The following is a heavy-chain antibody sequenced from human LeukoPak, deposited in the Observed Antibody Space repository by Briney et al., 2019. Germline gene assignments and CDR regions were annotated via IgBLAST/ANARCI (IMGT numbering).Heavy chain of an antibody. D-gene: IGHD2-2*01. Sequence: GGSLRLSCAASGFTFSSYGMHWVRQAPGKGLEWVAFIRYDGSNKYYADSVKGRFTTSRDNSKNTLYLQMNSLRAEDTAVYYCAKWPRSAYCSSTSCYDYYYYMDVWGKGTTVTVSS. CDR2: IRYDGSNK. CDR3: AKWPRSAYCSSTSCYDYYYYMDV. V-gene: IGHV3-30*02. CDR1: GFTFSSYG. J-gene: IGHJ6*03.